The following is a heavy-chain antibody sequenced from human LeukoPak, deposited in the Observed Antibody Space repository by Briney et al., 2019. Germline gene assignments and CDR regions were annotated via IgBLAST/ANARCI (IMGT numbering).Heavy chain of an antibody. Sequence: GASVKVSCKASGGTFSSYAISWVRQAPGQGLEWMGGIIPIFGTANYAQKFQGRVTTTADKSTSTAYMELSSLRSEDTAVYYCATRPYCSGGSCYSSLVDYWGQGTLVTVSS. CDR2: IIPIFGTA. D-gene: IGHD2-15*01. CDR3: ATRPYCSGGSCYSSLVDY. V-gene: IGHV1-69*06. CDR1: GGTFSSYA. J-gene: IGHJ4*02.